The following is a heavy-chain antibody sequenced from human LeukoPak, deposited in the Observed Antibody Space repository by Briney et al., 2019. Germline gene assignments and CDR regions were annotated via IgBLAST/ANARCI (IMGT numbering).Heavy chain of an antibody. CDR3: ARVVSGYYYSDDAFDI. D-gene: IGHD3-22*01. J-gene: IGHJ3*02. V-gene: IGHV1-2*02. Sequence: ASVKVSCKASGYTFTGYYMHWVRQAPGQGLEWMGWINPNSGGTNYAQKFQGRVTMTRDTSISTVYMELSRLRSDDTAVYYCARVVSGYYYSDDAFDIWGQGTMVTVSS. CDR1: GYTFTGYY. CDR2: INPNSGGT.